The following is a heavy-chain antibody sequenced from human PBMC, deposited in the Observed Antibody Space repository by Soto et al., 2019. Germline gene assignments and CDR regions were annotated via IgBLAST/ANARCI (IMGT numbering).Heavy chain of an antibody. CDR3: ARDNNWSYDY. D-gene: IGHD1-1*01. CDR1: GFNFDDFG. J-gene: IGHJ4*02. V-gene: IGHV3-74*01. CDR2: IGPDGSST. Sequence: PGGSLRLSCAVSGFNFDDFGMHWVRQGPGKGLEWVSHIGPDGSSTRDADSVQGRFTISRDNARNTLYLQMNSLRDEDTAVYYCARDNNWSYDYWGQGILVTVSS.